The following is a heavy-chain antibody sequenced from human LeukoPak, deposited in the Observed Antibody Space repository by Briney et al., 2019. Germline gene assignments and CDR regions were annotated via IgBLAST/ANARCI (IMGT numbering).Heavy chain of an antibody. V-gene: IGHV4-34*01. CDR3: ARSRTTVTTPFDY. D-gene: IGHD4-17*01. CDR1: GGSFSGYY. CDR2: INHSGST. Sequence: SETLSLTCAVYGGSFSGYYWSWIRQPPGKGLEWIGEINHSGSTNYNPSLKSRVTIPVDTSKNQFSLKLSSVTAADTAVYYCARSRTTVTTPFDYWGQGTLVTVSS. J-gene: IGHJ4*02.